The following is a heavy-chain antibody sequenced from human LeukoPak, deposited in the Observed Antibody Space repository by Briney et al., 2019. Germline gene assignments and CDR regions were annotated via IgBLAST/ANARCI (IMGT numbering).Heavy chain of an antibody. J-gene: IGHJ6*03. D-gene: IGHD1-26*01. CDR3: ARHSGSYGRYYYYYMDV. V-gene: IGHV5-51*01. CDR2: IYPGDSDT. Sequence: GESLKISCKGSGYSFTSYWIGWVRQMPGKGLEWMGIIYPGDSDTRYSPSFQGQVTISADKSISTAYLQWSSLKASDTAMYYCARHSGSYGRYYYYYMDVWGKGTTVTVSS. CDR1: GYSFTSYW.